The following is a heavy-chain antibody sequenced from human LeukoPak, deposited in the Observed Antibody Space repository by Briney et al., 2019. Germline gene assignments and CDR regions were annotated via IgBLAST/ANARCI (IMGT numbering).Heavy chain of an antibody. J-gene: IGHJ5*02. D-gene: IGHD1-14*01. CDR2: IKQDGSEK. Sequence: PEGSLRLSCAASGFTFSSYWMSWVRQAPGKGLEWVANIKQDGSEKYYVDSVKGRFTISRDNAKNSLYLQMNSLRAEDTAVYYCAKPTHVRGGPWFDPWGQGTLVTVSS. CDR3: AKPTHVRGGPWFDP. CDR1: GFTFSSYW. V-gene: IGHV3-7*03.